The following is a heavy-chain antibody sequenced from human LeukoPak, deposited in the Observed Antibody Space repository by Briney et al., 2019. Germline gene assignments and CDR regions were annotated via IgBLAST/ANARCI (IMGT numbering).Heavy chain of an antibody. CDR3: ARGRYCGETTCSDFDS. D-gene: IGHD2-21*01. V-gene: IGHV1-2*02. Sequence: GSSVKVSFKASGYTFTDYYMHWVRQAPGPGLEWMGWINPNSGGTDYAQKFQGRVTLIRDTSISTAYMELSRLTSDDTAVYYCARGRYCGETTCSDFDSWGQGTLVTVSS. CDR1: GYTFTDYY. CDR2: INPNSGGT. J-gene: IGHJ4*02.